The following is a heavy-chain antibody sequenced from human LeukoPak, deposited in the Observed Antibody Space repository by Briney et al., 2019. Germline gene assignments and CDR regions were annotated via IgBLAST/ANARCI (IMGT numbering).Heavy chain of an antibody. J-gene: IGHJ5*02. CDR3: ARDRNLEGIALSNWFDP. V-gene: IGHV1-69*04. D-gene: IGHD6-13*01. CDR1: GGTFSSYT. Sequence: ASVTVSFKASGGTFSSYTISWVRQAPGQGGEWMGRIIPILGIANYAQKFQGRVTITADKSTSTAYMELSSLRSEDTAVYYCARDRNLEGIALSNWFDPWGQGTLVTVSS. CDR2: IIPILGIA.